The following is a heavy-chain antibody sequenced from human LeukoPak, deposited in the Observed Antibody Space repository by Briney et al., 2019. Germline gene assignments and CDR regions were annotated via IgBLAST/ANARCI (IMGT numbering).Heavy chain of an antibody. CDR1: GFTFSSFS. Sequence: GGSLRLSCAASGFTFSSFSMNWVRPAPGKGLEWVSYISSSSSTIYYADSVKGRFTISRDNAKNSLYLQMNSLRPEDTAVYYCAPAIAVAGTYYWGQGTLVTVSS. D-gene: IGHD6-19*01. J-gene: IGHJ4*02. CDR2: ISSSSSTI. CDR3: APAIAVAGTYY. V-gene: IGHV3-48*01.